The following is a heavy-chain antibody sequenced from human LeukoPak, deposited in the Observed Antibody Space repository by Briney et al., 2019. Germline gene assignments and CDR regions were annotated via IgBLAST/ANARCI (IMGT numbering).Heavy chain of an antibody. CDR3: ARETSSPSYYGMDV. V-gene: IGHV3-33*01. J-gene: IGHJ6*02. CDR2: IWYDGSNK. Sequence: PGGSLRLSCAASGFTFSSYGMHWVRQAPGKGLERVAVIWYDGSNKYYADSVKGRFTISRDNSKNTLYLQMNSLRAEDTAVYYCARETSSPSYYGMDVWGQGTTVTVSS. CDR1: GFTFSSYG. D-gene: IGHD1-14*01.